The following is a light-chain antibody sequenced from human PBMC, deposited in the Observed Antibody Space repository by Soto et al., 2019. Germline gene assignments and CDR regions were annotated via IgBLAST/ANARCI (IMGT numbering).Light chain of an antibody. CDR3: QQANSFPPRIT. J-gene: IGKJ3*01. CDR1: QGISSW. CDR2: AAS. Sequence: DLQVTQSPSSVSASVGDRVTITCRASQGISSWVAWYQQKPGKDPKLLIYAASSLQSDVPSRFSGSGSGTDFTLTISSLQPEDFATYYCQQANSFPPRITFGHGTKVDIK. V-gene: IGKV1-12*01.